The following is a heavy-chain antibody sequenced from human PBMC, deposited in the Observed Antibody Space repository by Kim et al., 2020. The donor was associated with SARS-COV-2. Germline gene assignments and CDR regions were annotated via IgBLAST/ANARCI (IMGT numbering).Heavy chain of an antibody. V-gene: IGHV4-31*03. CDR3: AREGYSSGWYGGAFDY. CDR1: GGSISSGGYY. CDR2: IYYSGST. D-gene: IGHD6-19*01. Sequence: SETLSLTCTVSGGSISSGGYYWSWIRQHPGKGLEWIGYIYYSGSTYYNPSLKSRVTISVDTSKNQFSLKLSSVTAADTAVYYCAREGYSSGWYGGAFDYWGQGTLVTVSS. J-gene: IGHJ4*02.